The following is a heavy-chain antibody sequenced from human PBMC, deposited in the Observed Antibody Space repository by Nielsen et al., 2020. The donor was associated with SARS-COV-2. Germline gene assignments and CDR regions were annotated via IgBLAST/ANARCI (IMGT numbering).Heavy chain of an antibody. Sequence: GESLKISCAASGFTFSSSWMHWVHQAPGKGLVWVSRIGSDESITNYVDSVKGRFTISRDNAKNTLYLQMNSLRAEDTAVYYCAREMGGSSRHFDYWGQGTLVTVSS. V-gene: IGHV3-74*01. CDR3: AREMGGSSRHFDY. CDR1: GFTFSSSW. J-gene: IGHJ4*02. D-gene: IGHD6-13*01. CDR2: IGSDESIT.